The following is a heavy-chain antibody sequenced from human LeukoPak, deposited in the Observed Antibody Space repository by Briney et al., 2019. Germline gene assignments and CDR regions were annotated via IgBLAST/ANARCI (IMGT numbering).Heavy chain of an antibody. J-gene: IGHJ6*03. V-gene: IGHV1-8*01. CDR1: GYTFTSYD. Sequence: ASVKVSXKASGYTFTSYDINWVRQATGQGLEWMGWMNPNSGNTGYAQKFQGRVTMTRNTSISTAYMELSSLRSGDTAVYYCARAGDTAMDTVYYYYYMDVWGKGTTVTVSS. CDR3: ARAGDTAMDTVYYYYYMDV. CDR2: MNPNSGNT. D-gene: IGHD5-18*01.